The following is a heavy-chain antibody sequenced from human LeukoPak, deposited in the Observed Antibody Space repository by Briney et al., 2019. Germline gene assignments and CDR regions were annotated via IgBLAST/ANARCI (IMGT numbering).Heavy chain of an antibody. D-gene: IGHD3-16*01. J-gene: IGHJ4*02. V-gene: IGHV3-48*03. CDR2: ISSRGSTI. CDR3: ARGRDYVWGSPNY. Sequence: PGGSLRLSCAASGFTFSSYEMNWVRQAPGKGLEWVSYISSRGSTIYYADSVKGRFTISRDNAKNSLYLQMNSLRAEDTAVYYCARGRDYVWGSPNYWGQGTLVTVSS. CDR1: GFTFSSYE.